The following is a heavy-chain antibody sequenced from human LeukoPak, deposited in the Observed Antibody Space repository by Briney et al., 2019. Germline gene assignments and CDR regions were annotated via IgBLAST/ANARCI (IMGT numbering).Heavy chain of an antibody. CDR2: IYYSGST. D-gene: IGHD1-26*01. Sequence: SETLSLTCTVSGGSISSGSYYWRWIRQPPGTGLEWIGYIYYSGSTNYNPSLKSRVTILVDTSKNQFSLKLSSVTAADTAVYYCARDGATRGDAFDIWGQGTMVTVSS. V-gene: IGHV4-61*01. J-gene: IGHJ3*02. CDR3: ARDGATRGDAFDI. CDR1: GGSISSGSYY.